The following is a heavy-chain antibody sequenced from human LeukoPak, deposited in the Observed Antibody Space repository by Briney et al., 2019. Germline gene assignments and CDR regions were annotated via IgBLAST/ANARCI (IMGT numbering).Heavy chain of an antibody. CDR2: INPNSGGT. V-gene: IGHV1-2*02. J-gene: IGHJ4*02. D-gene: IGHD3-10*01. Sequence: ASVKLSCKAFGYTFTGYWMHWVRQAPGQGLEWMGWINPNSGGTNYAQKFQGRVTMTRDTSISTAYMELSRLRSDDTAVYYCARMLLWFGELSLWGQGTLVTVSS. CDR1: GYTFTGYW. CDR3: ARMLLWFGELSL.